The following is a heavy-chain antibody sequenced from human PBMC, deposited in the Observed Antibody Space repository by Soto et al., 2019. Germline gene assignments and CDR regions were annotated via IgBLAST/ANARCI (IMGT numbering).Heavy chain of an antibody. CDR1: GGSFSGYY. J-gene: IGHJ4*02. V-gene: IGHV4-34*01. CDR2: INHSGST. Sequence: SETLSLTCAVYGGSFSGYYWSWIRQPPGKGLEWIGEINHSGSTNYNPSLKSRVTISVDTSKNQFSLKLSSVTAADTAVYYCARGSDIVVVVAAKRPPLKFDYWGQGTLVTVSS. D-gene: IGHD2-15*01. CDR3: ARGSDIVVVVAAKRPPLKFDY.